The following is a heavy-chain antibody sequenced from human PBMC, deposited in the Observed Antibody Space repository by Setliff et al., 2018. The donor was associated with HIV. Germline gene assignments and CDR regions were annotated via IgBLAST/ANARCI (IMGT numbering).Heavy chain of an antibody. CDR2: IDTDNGYR. D-gene: IGHD2-2*01. V-gene: IGHV1-3*04. CDR1: GYTFSEYA. J-gene: IGHJ4*02. CDR3: ARWCAAAGCYPAIYHFDS. Sequence: ASVKVSCKASGYTFSEYAIHWVRQAPGQRLEWMGRIDTDNGYRRYSPKLQGRVTITKDTSAHTAYMELRGLRSEDTAVYYCARWCAAAGCYPAIYHFDSWGQGTLVTVSS.